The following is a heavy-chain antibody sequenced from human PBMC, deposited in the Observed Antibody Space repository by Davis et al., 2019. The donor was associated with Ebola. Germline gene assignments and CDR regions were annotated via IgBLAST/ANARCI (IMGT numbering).Heavy chain of an antibody. J-gene: IGHJ4*02. V-gene: IGHV3-20*04. CDR1: GFIFSSYS. Sequence: PGGSLRLSCTASGFIFSSYSMNWVRQAPGKGLEWVSAINWNGGSTTYADSVKGRFTISRDNAKNSLFLQMNSLRAEDTAFYYCARGQLAFDYWGQGTLVTVSS. D-gene: IGHD1-1*01. CDR3: ARGQLAFDY. CDR2: INWNGGST.